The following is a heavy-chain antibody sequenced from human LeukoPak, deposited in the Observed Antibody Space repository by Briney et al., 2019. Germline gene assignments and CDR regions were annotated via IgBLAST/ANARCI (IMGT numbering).Heavy chain of an antibody. V-gene: IGHV4-59*12. CDR2: ISYSGST. J-gene: IGHJ4*02. Sequence: SETLSLTCTVSAGSISNYYWSWIRQPPGKGLEWIGYISYSGSTNYNPSLKSRVTISVDTSKNQFSLKLSSVTAADTAVYYCARWEGLEITFGGVYFDYWGQGTLVTVSS. CDR1: AGSISNYY. D-gene: IGHD3-16*01. CDR3: ARWEGLEITFGGVYFDY.